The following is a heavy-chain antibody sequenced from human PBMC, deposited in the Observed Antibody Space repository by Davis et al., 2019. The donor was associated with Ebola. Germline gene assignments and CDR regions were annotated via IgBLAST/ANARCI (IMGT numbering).Heavy chain of an antibody. Sequence: GGSLRLSCAASGFTFSSYAMSWVRLAPGKGLEWVSGISGSGGITYHADSVKGRFTISRDNSKNTLYLQMNSLRAEDTAVYYCARDKDGYNYYYYYGMDVWGKGTTVTVSS. D-gene: IGHD5-24*01. CDR2: ISGSGGIT. CDR1: GFTFSSYA. CDR3: ARDKDGYNYYYYYGMDV. V-gene: IGHV3-23*01. J-gene: IGHJ6*04.